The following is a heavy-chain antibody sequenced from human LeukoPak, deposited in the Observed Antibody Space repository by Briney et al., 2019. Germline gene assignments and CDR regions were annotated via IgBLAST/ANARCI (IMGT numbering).Heavy chain of an antibody. Sequence: SETLSLTCTVSGGSISSYYWSWIRQPPGKGLEWIGYIYYSGSTNYNPSLKSRVTISVDTSKNQFSLKLSSVTAADTALYYCAREHYYGSGSHDAFDIWGQGTMVTVSS. CDR1: GGSISSYY. D-gene: IGHD3-10*01. CDR3: AREHYYGSGSHDAFDI. J-gene: IGHJ3*02. V-gene: IGHV4-59*01. CDR2: IYYSGST.